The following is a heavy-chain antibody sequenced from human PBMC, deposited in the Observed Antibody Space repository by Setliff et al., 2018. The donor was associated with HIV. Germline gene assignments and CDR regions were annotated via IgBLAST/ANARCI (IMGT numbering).Heavy chain of an antibody. V-gene: IGHV3-74*01. D-gene: IGHD1-26*01. Sequence: PGESLTISCAASGFTFSRYWMHWIRQAPGKGLVWVSRVDSDGSGTSYADSVKGRFTISRDNAKNMLYLQINSLRAEDTAVYYCARDGNGAFDMWGQGTLVTVSS. CDR1: GFTFSRYW. CDR3: ARDGNGAFDM. J-gene: IGHJ3*02. CDR2: VDSDGSGT.